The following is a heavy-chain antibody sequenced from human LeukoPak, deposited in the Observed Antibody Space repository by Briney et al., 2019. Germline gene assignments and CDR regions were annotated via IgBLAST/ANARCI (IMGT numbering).Heavy chain of an antibody. CDR3: ARVIRAAPGKGYFDY. V-gene: IGHV3-23*01. J-gene: IGHJ4*02. CDR2: VSGSGGST. D-gene: IGHD6-13*01. CDR1: GFIFSTYA. Sequence: GGSLRLSCATSGFIFSTYALSWVRQAPGKGLEWASSVSGSGGSTYHADSVKGRFTISRDSSKNTLYLQMNSLRAEDTAIYYCARVIRAAPGKGYFDYWGQGTLVTVSS.